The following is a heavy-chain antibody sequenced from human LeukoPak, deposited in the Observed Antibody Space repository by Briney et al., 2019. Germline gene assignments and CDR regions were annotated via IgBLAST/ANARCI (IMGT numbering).Heavy chain of an antibody. CDR1: GFVFSSYW. D-gene: IGHD5/OR15-5a*01. V-gene: IGHV3-7*03. CDR3: ARAVTSTKGY. J-gene: IGHJ4*02. Sequence: GGSLRLSCAASGFVFSSYWMTWVRQAPGKGLEWVASINEGGSRRYYVDSVKGRFTISRDNAQKSLYLEMDSLRADDTAVYYCARAVTSTKGYWGQGTLVTVSS. CDR2: INEGGSRR.